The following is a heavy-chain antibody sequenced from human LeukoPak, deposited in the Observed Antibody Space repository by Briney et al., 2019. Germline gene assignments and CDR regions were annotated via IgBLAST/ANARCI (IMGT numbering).Heavy chain of an antibody. J-gene: IGHJ4*02. D-gene: IGHD6-19*01. CDR1: GFTFSSYA. CDR2: ISGSGGST. V-gene: IGHV3-23*01. CDR3: AKDRMSSGCFDY. Sequence: GGSLRLSCAASGFTFSSYAMRWVRQAPGKGLEWVSAISGSGGSTYYADSVKGRFTISGDNSKYTLYLQMNSLRAEDTAVYYCAKDRMSSGCFDYWGQGTLVTVSS.